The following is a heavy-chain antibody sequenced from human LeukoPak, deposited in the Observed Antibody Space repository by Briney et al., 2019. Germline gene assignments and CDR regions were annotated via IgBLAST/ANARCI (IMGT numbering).Heavy chain of an antibody. Sequence: SETLSLTCTVSGGSISSSSYYWGWIRQPPGKGLEWIGSIYYSGSTYYNPSLKSRVTISVDTSKNQFSLKLSSVTAADTAVYYCARRGGSYYSWFDPWGQGTLVTVSS. CDR3: ARRGGSYYSWFDP. CDR2: IYYSGST. CDR1: GGSISSSSYY. V-gene: IGHV4-39*07. J-gene: IGHJ5*02. D-gene: IGHD1-26*01.